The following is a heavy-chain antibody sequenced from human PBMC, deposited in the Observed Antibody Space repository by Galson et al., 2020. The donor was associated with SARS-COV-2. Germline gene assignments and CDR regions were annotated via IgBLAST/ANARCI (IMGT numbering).Heavy chain of an antibody. CDR2: IGTAGDT. CDR1: GFTFSSYD. J-gene: IGHJ6*03. Sequence: GGSLRLSCAASGFTFSSYDMHWVRQATGKGLEWVSAIGTAGDTYYPGSVKGRFTISSENAKNSLYLQMNSLRAGDTAVYYCARAGGATTWPFYDYMDVWGKGTTVTVSS. CDR3: ARAGGATTWPFYDYMDV. V-gene: IGHV3-13*01. D-gene: IGHD1-26*01.